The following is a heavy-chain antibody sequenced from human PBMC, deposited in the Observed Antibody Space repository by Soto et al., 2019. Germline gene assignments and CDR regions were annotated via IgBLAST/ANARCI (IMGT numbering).Heavy chain of an antibody. CDR1: GFTFSSYG. J-gene: IGHJ4*02. Sequence: QVQLVESGGGVVQPGRSLRLSCAASGFTFSSYGMHWVRQAPGKGLEWVAVISYDGSNKYYADSVKGRFTISRDNSKNTLYLQMNSLRAEDTAVYYCAKGFSGYSSLTYYFDFWGQGTLVTVSS. CDR2: ISYDGSNK. D-gene: IGHD5-18*01. V-gene: IGHV3-30*18. CDR3: AKGFSGYSSLTYYFDF.